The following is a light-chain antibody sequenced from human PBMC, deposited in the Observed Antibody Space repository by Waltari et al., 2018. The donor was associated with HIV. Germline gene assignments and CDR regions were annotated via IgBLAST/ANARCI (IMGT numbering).Light chain of an antibody. CDR2: EVN. CDR1: SRDVGSYNR. V-gene: IGLV2-18*02. Sequence: QSALTQPPSVSGSPGQSVTISCTGTSRDVGSYNRVSWYQQHPGTAPKLMIYEVNNRPSGVPDRFSGSKSGNTASLTISGLQAEDEADYYCSSYTSSTVVFGGGTKLTVL. J-gene: IGLJ2*01. CDR3: SSYTSSTVV.